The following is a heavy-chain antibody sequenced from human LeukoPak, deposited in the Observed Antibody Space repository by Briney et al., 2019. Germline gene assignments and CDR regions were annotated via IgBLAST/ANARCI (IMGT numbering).Heavy chain of an antibody. J-gene: IGHJ4*02. CDR2: IKSDGSST. Sequence: GESLRLSCAASGFTFSSYWMHWVRRAPGKGLVWVSRIKSDGSSTSYADSVKGRFTISRDNAKNTVYLQMNSLRAEDTAVYYCATSRTFDYWGQGTLVTVSS. V-gene: IGHV3-74*01. CDR1: GFTFSSYW. CDR3: ATSRTFDY.